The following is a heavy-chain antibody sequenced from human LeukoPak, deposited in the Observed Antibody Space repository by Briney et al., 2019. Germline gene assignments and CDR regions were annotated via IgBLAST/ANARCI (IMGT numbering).Heavy chain of an antibody. J-gene: IGHJ4*02. CDR3: ARVKGPSRPNYGDWDY. CDR2: ISSSSSYI. CDR1: GFTFSSYS. V-gene: IGHV3-21*01. Sequence: GGSLRLSCAASGFTFSSYSMNWVRQAPGNGLEWVSSISSSSSYIYYADSVRGRFTISRDNAKNSLYLQMNSLRAEDTAVYYCARVKGPSRPNYGDWDYWGQGTLVTVSS. D-gene: IGHD4-17*01.